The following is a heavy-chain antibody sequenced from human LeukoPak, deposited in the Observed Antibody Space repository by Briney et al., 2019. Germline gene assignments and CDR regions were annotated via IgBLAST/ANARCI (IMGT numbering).Heavy chain of an antibody. CDR3: AKFTVRGVMVY. CDR2: ISGSGGST. Sequence: GGSLRLSCAASGFSFSSYRMNWVRQAPGKGLEWVSAISGSGGSTYYADSVKGRFTISRDNSKNTLYLQMNSLRAEDTAVYYCAKFTVRGVMVYWGQGTLVTVSS. D-gene: IGHD3-10*01. V-gene: IGHV3-23*01. CDR1: GFSFSSYR. J-gene: IGHJ4*02.